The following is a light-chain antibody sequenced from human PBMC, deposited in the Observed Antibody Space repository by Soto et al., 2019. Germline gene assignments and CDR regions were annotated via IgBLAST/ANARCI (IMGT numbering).Light chain of an antibody. CDR3: QQYHDTPRT. Sequence: DIVMTQSPDSLAVSLGERATINCKSSQSILYNSNNKNYLAWYQQKAGQPPKLLIYWASTRESGVPDRFSGSGSGTDFTLTISSLQAEDVAVYYCQQYHDTPRTFGQGTXV. CDR2: WAS. J-gene: IGKJ1*01. CDR1: QSILYNSNNKNY. V-gene: IGKV4-1*01.